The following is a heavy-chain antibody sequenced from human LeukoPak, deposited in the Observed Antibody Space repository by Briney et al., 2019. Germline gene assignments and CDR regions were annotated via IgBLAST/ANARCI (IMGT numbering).Heavy chain of an antibody. CDR2: INHSGST. V-gene: IGHV4-34*01. Sequence: SETLSLTCAVYGGSFSGYYWSWIRQPPGEGLEWIGEINHSGSTNYNPSLKSRVTISVDTSKNQFSLKLSSVTAADTAVYYCARGRGLAIRAFDIWGQGTMVTVSS. J-gene: IGHJ3*02. CDR3: ARGRGLAIRAFDI. CDR1: GGSFSGYY. D-gene: IGHD2-21*01.